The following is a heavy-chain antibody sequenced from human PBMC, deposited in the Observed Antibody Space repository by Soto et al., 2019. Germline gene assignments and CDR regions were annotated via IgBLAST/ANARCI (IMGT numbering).Heavy chain of an antibody. CDR2: ISYDGSNK. D-gene: IGHD6-19*01. V-gene: IGHV3-30-3*01. CDR3: AIARIAVSPCPWFDP. CDR1: GFTFSSYA. Sequence: QVQLVESGGGVVQPGRSLRLSCAASGFTFSSYAMHWVRQAPGKGLEWVAVISYDGSNKYYADSVKGRFTISRDNSKNTLYLQMNSLRAEDTAVYYCAIARIAVSPCPWFDPWGQGTLVTVSS. J-gene: IGHJ5*02.